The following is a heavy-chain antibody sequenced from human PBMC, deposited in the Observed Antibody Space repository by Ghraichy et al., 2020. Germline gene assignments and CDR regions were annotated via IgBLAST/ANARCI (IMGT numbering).Heavy chain of an antibody. D-gene: IGHD2-15*01. V-gene: IGHV3-48*02. J-gene: IGHJ4*02. CDR3: ARGYCSGGSCPLYYFDY. CDR1: GFTFSSYS. CDR2: ISSSSSTI. Sequence: GESLNISCAASGFTFSSYSMNWVRQAPGKGLEWVSYISSSSSTIYYADSVKGRFTISRDNAKNSLYLQMNSLRDEDTAVYYCARGYCSGGSCPLYYFDYWGQGTLVTVSS.